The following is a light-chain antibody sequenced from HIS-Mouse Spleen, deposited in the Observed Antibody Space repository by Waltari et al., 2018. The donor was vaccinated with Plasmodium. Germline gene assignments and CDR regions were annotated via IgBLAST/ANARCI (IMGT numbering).Light chain of an antibody. CDR2: KDS. J-gene: IGLJ3*02. CDR1: VLAKKY. V-gene: IGLV3-27*01. CDR3: YSAADNNRV. Sequence: SYELTQPSSVSVSPGQTARITCSGDVLAKKYARWFQQTPGQAPVRVISKDSERPSGIPERFSGSSSGTTVTLTIGGAQVEEEADYYCYSAADNNRVFGGGTKLTVL.